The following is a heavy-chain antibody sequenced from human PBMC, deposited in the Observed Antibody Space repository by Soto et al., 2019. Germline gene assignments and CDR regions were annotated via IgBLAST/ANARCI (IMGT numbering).Heavy chain of an antibody. CDR3: AKTKTPHVRNGMDV. CDR1: GDSLSSGGYY. V-gene: IGHV4-31*01. D-gene: IGHD2-8*01. Sequence: QVRLQESGPGLVRPSQTLSLTCTVSGDSLSSGGYYCSWIRQLPGKGLEWIGFIYYSGSTFYNPSLRSLVTMSADASKNQISLKLSSVTAAATAVYYCAKTKTPHVRNGMDVWGQGTTVTVSS. J-gene: IGHJ6*02. CDR2: IYYSGST.